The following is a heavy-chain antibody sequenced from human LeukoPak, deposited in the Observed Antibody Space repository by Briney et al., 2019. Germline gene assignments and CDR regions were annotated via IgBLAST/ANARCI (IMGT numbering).Heavy chain of an antibody. CDR2: IIPIFGTA. D-gene: IGHD5-24*01. V-gene: IGHV1-69*01. CDR3: ARDGYNYYRYYYMDV. J-gene: IGHJ6*03. Sequence: SVKVSCKASGGTFSSYAISWVRQAPGQGLEWMGGIIPIFGTANYAQKFQGRVTITADESTSTAYMELSSLRSEDTAVYYCARDGYNYYRYYYMDVWGKGTTATISS. CDR1: GGTFSSYA.